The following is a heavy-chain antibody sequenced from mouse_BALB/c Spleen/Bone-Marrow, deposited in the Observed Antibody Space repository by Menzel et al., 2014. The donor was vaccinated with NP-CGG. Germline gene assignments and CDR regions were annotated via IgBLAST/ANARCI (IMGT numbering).Heavy chain of an antibody. D-gene: IGHD2-10*02. CDR2: IDPANGNT. J-gene: IGHJ2*01. Sequence: EVKVEESGAELVKPGASVKLSCTASGFNIKDTYMHWVKQRPEQGLEWIGRIDPANGNTKYDPKFQGKATITADTSSNTAYLQLSSLTSEDTAVYYCALLYGNYDYWGQGATFTVSS. CDR3: ALLYGNYDY. V-gene: IGHV14-3*02. CDR1: GFNIKDTY.